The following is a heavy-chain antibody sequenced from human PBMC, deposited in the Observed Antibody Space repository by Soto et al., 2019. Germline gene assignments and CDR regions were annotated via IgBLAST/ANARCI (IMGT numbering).Heavy chain of an antibody. CDR1: GFTFDTYW. J-gene: IGHJ6*02. CDR3: ARLSGDHSAFFSYGMDA. CDR2: INSDGTIS. D-gene: IGHD2-21*01. V-gene: IGHV3-74*01. Sequence: GGSLRLSCAAAGFTFDTYWMNWVRQAPGKGPEWLSGINSDGTISSYADSVKGRFTISRDNARNTLSLQMNSLRAYDTAVYYCARLSGDHSAFFSYGMDAWGQGTTVTVSS.